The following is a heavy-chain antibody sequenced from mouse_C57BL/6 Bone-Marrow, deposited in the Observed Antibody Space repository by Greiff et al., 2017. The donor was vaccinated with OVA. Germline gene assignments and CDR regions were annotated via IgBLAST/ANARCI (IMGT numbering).Heavy chain of an antibody. V-gene: IGHV1-81*01. CDR2: IYPRSGNT. Sequence: QVQLQQSGAELARPGASVTLSCKASGYTFTSYGISWVKQRTGPGLEWIGEIYPRSGNTYYTEKFKGKATLTADKSSSTAYMELRSLTSEDSAVYFCARRVMITTIFDDWGQGTTLTVSS. D-gene: IGHD2-4*01. CDR1: GYTFTSYG. CDR3: ARRVMITTIFDD. J-gene: IGHJ2*01.